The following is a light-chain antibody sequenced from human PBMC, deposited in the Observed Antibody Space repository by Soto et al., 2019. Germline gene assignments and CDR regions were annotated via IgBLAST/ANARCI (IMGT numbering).Light chain of an antibody. CDR1: QSVSSD. CDR2: DAS. V-gene: IGKV3-11*01. Sequence: EIVLTQSPATLSLSPGERATLSCRASQSVSSDFAWYQQKPGQAPRLLIYDASNMATSIPARFSGTGSGTDFTLTISSLEPEDFALYYCQHRHNFGPGTKVDIK. CDR3: QHRHN. J-gene: IGKJ3*01.